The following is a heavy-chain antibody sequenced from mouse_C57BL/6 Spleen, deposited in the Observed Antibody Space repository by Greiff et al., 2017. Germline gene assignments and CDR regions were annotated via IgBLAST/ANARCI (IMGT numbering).Heavy chain of an antibody. V-gene: IGHV1-55*01. D-gene: IGHD6-1*01. CDR2: IYPGSGNT. Sequence: QVQLQQPGAELVKPGASVKMSCKASGYTFTSYWITWVKQRPGQGLEWIGDIYPGSGNTNYNEKFKSKATLTVDTSSSPAYMRRSSVTSEDSVVYASARYCGCSSAYWGQGTPLTVSS. J-gene: IGHJ2*01. CDR1: GYTFTSYW. CDR3: ARYCGCSSAY.